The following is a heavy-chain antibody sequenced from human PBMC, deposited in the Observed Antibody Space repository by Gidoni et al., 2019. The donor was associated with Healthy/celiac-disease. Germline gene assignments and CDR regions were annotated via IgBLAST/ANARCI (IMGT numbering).Heavy chain of an antibody. CDR3: ARLASGKIAARRGIDY. CDR2: IYPGDSDT. J-gene: IGHJ4*02. Sequence: EVQLVQSGAEVKKPGESLKISCKGSGYSFPSYWIGWVRQMPGKGLELMGIIYPGDSDTRYSPSFQGQVTISADKSISTAYLQWSSLKASDTAMYYCARLASGKIAARRGIDYWGQGTLVTVSS. CDR1: GYSFPSYW. V-gene: IGHV5-51*01. D-gene: IGHD6-6*01.